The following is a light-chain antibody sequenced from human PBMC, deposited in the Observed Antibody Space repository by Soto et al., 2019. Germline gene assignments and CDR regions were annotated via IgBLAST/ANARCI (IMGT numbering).Light chain of an antibody. CDR1: QSVSSTY. J-gene: IGKJ5*01. Sequence: EIVLTQSPGTLSLSPGERATLPCRASQSVSSTYIAWYQQKPGQAPRVLIHGASSRATGIPDRFSGSGSGTDFTLTISRLEPEDYAVYYCQQYGSSPPITFGQGTRLEIK. CDR3: QQYGSSPPIT. V-gene: IGKV3-20*01. CDR2: GAS.